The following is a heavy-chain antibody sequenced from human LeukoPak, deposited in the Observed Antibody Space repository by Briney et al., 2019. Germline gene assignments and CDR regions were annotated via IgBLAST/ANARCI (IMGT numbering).Heavy chain of an antibody. CDR3: ARDDYYGSGSYWGAFDI. V-gene: IGHV3-21*01. CDR2: ISSSSSYI. J-gene: IGHJ3*02. Sequence: GGSLRLSCAASGFTVSSNYMNWVRQAPGKGLEWVSSISSSSSYIYYADSVKGRFTISRDNAKNSLYLQMNSLRAEDTAMYYCARDDYYGSGSYWGAFDIWGQGTMVTVSS. D-gene: IGHD3-10*01. CDR1: GFTVSSNY.